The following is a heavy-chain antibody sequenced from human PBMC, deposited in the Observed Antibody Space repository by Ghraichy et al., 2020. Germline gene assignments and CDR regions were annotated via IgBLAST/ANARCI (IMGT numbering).Heavy chain of an antibody. Sequence: GESLNISCAASGFTFSSYGMHWVRQAPGKGLEWVAVIWYDGSNKYYADSVKGRFTISRDNSKNTLYLQMNSLRAEDTAVYYCARDGLPINSQYCSGGSCYSSWFDPWGQGTLVTVSS. CDR2: IWYDGSNK. CDR1: GFTFSSYG. J-gene: IGHJ5*02. CDR3: ARDGLPINSQYCSGGSCYSSWFDP. D-gene: IGHD2-15*01. V-gene: IGHV3-33*01.